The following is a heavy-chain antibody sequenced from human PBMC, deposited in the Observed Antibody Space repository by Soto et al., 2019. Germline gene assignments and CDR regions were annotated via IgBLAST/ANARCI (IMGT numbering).Heavy chain of an antibody. CDR1: GYTFTSYD. D-gene: IGHD4-4*01. V-gene: IGHV1-8*01. Sequence: GASVKVSCKASGYTFTSYDINWVRQATGQGLEWMGWMNPNSGNTGYAQKFQGRVTMTRNTSISTAYMELSSLRSEDTAVYHCARSPSSRNSYYYYGMDVWGQGTTVTVSS. J-gene: IGHJ6*02. CDR2: MNPNSGNT. CDR3: ARSPSSRNSYYYYGMDV.